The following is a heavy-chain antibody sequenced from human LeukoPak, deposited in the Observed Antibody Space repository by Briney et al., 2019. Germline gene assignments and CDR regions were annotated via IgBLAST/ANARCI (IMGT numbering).Heavy chain of an antibody. CDR3: AKVPRQHDNWFDP. D-gene: IGHD3-9*01. CDR1: GFTFSSYS. V-gene: IGHV3-48*01. J-gene: IGHJ5*02. CDR2: ISGSSNTK. Sequence: GGSLRLSCAASGFTFSSYSMNWVRQAPGRGLEWVSYISGSSNTKYSADSVKGRFTISRDNAKNSLHLQMNSLRAEDTAIYYCAKVPRQHDNWFDPWGQGTLVTVSS.